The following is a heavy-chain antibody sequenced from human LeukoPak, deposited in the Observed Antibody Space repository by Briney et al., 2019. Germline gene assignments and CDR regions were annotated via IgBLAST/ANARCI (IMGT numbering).Heavy chain of an antibody. CDR1: GFTVSNDG. Sequence: GGSLRLSCVASGFTVSNDGMNWVRQAPGKGLEWVANIKQDGSEKYYVDSVKGRFTISRDNTKNSLYLQMNSLRAEDTAVYYCARDRSGYDYWYYYYGMDVWGQGTTVTVSS. J-gene: IGHJ6*02. D-gene: IGHD5-12*01. CDR3: ARDRSGYDYWYYYYGMDV. CDR2: IKQDGSEK. V-gene: IGHV3-7*01.